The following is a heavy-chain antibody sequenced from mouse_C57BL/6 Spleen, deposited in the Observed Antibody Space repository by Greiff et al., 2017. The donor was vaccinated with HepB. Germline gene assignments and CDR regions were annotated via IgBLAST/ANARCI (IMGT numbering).Heavy chain of an antibody. CDR1: GYSITSGYY. J-gene: IGHJ2*01. D-gene: IGHD1-1*01. CDR2: ISYDGSN. Sequence: ESGPGLVKPSQSLSLTCSVTGYSITSGYYWNWIRQFPGNKLEWMGYISYDGSNNYNPSLKNRISITRDTSKNQFFLKLNSVTTEDTATYYCARVPTVGFDYWGQGTTLTVSS. V-gene: IGHV3-6*01. CDR3: ARVPTVGFDY.